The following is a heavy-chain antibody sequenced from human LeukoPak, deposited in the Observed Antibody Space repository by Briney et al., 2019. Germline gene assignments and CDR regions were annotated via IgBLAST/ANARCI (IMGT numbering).Heavy chain of an antibody. D-gene: IGHD6-19*01. J-gene: IGHJ4*02. CDR2: INHSGST. V-gene: IGHV4-34*01. CDR3: ARRSGWYPFDY. CDR1: GGSFSGYC. Sequence: SETLSLTCAVYGGSFSGYCWSWIRQPPGKGLEWIGEINHSGSTNYNPSLKSRVTISVDTSKNQFSLKLSSVTAADTAVYYCARRSGWYPFDYWGQGTLVTVSS.